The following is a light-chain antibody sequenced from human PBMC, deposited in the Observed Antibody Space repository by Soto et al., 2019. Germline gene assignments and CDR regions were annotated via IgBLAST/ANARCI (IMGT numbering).Light chain of an antibody. CDR3: QQYNNWLT. CDR2: GAS. CDR1: QSVSSN. J-gene: IGKJ4*01. Sequence: EIVMTQSPATLSVSPGERATLSCRASQSVSSNLAWYQQKPGQAPRLLIYGASTRATGIPARFSCSGSGTEFTLNISSLQSEDFAVYYCQQYNNWLTFGGGTKVEIK. V-gene: IGKV3-15*01.